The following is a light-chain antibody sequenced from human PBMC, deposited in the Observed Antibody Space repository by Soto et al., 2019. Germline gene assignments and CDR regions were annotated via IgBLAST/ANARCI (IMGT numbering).Light chain of an antibody. V-gene: IGKV1-39*01. CDR2: DAS. J-gene: IGKJ3*01. CDR3: QQRYSTPP. CDR1: QSISSS. Sequence: DIQMTQSPSSLSASVGDRVTITCRASQSISSSLNWYQQKPGKAPNLLIYDASNLHSGVPSRFSGSGSATEFSLRISSLQPQDYATYYCQQRYSTPPFGPGPNVDVK.